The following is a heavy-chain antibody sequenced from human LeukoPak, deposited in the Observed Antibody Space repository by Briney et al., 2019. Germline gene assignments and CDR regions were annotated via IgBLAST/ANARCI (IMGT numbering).Heavy chain of an antibody. CDR2: IYYSGST. V-gene: IGHV4-59*01. CDR1: GGSISIYY. Sequence: KPSETLSLTCTVSGGSISIYYWSWIRQPPGKGLEWIGSIYYSGSTYYNPSLESRVTISLDTSKNQFSLKLTSVTAADTGVYYCARDSPPIWGQGTMVTVSA. J-gene: IGHJ3*02. CDR3: ARDSPPI.